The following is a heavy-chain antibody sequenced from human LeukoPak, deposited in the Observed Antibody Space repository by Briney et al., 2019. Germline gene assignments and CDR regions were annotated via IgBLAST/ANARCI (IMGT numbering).Heavy chain of an antibody. CDR2: ISGSGGST. CDR1: GFTFRNYW. V-gene: IGHV3-23*01. D-gene: IGHD3-22*01. CDR3: AKGDYYYDSSGYLFDY. Sequence: GGSLRLSCAASGFTFRNYWMSWVRQAPGKGLEWVSAISGSGGSTYYADSVKGRFTTSRDSSKNTLYLQMNSLRAEDTAVYYCAKGDYYYDSSGYLFDYWGQGTLVTVSS. J-gene: IGHJ4*02.